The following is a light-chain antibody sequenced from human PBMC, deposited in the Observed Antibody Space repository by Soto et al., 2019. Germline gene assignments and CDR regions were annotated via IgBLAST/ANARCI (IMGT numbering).Light chain of an antibody. CDR1: SSDVGVYNY. CDR2: EVS. J-gene: IGLJ3*02. V-gene: IGLV2-14*01. Sequence: QSVLTQPASVSGSPGQSCTISCTGTSSDVGVYNYVSWYQQHPGKAPKLMISEVSDRPSGVSNRFSGSKSANTASLTISGLQAEDEADYYCSSYASSSTLVFGGGTKLTV. CDR3: SSYASSSTLV.